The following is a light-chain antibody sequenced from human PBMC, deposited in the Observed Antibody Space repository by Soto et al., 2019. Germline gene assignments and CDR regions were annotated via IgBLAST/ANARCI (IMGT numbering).Light chain of an antibody. Sequence: QSALTQPASVSWSPGQSITISCTGTSSDVGGYNYVSWYQQHPGKAPKLMIYEVSDRPSGVSNRFSGSKSGNTASLTISGLQAEDEADYYCSSYTITSTYVFGTGTKVTVL. V-gene: IGLV2-14*01. CDR3: SSYTITSTYV. CDR2: EVS. J-gene: IGLJ1*01. CDR1: SSDVGGYNY.